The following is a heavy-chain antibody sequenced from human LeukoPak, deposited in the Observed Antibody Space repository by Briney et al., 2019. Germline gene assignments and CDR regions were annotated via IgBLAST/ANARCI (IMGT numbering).Heavy chain of an antibody. CDR2: IFHSGST. J-gene: IGHJ6*02. CDR3: ARALSGYSGSSYYGMDV. D-gene: IGHD6-6*01. Sequence: SETLSLTCTVSGGSISSSSYSWGWIRQPPGKGLEWIGNIFHSGSTYYNPSLKSRVTISVDTSKNQFSLKLSSVTAADTAVYYCARALSGYSGSSYYGMDVWGQGTTVTVSS. V-gene: IGHV4-39*07. CDR1: GGSISSSSYS.